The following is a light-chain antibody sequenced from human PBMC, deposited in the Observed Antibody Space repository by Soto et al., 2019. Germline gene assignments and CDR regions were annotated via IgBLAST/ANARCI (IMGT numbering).Light chain of an antibody. CDR3: QQHCSSPPLT. Sequence: EIVLTQSPGTLSLSPGERATLSCRASQSVSSSYLAWYQQKPGQAPRLLIYGASSRATGIPDRFSGSGSGTDFTLTISRLEPEDFAVYYCQQHCSSPPLTFGGGTKVEIK. V-gene: IGKV3-20*01. CDR2: GAS. J-gene: IGKJ4*01. CDR1: QSVSSSY.